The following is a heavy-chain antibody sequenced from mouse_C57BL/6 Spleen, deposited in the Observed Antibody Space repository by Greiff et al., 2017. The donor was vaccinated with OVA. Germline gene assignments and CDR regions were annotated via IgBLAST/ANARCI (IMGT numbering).Heavy chain of an antibody. J-gene: IGHJ2*01. V-gene: IGHV5-6*01. Sequence: EVKVVESGGDLVKPGGSLKLSCAASGFTFSSYGMSWVRQTPDKRLEWVATISSGGSYTYYPDSVKGRFTISRDNAKNTLYLQMSSLKSEDTAVYYCARRDGNSADYWGQGTTLTVSS. CDR3: ARRDGNSADY. D-gene: IGHD2-1*01. CDR2: ISSGGSYT. CDR1: GFTFSSYG.